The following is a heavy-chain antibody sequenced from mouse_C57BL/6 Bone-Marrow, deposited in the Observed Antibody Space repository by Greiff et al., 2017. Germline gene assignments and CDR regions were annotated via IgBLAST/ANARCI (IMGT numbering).Heavy chain of an antibody. CDR1: GYSITSGYY. V-gene: IGHV3-6*01. CDR3: ARPYYSNSAWFAY. Sequence: ESGPGLVKPSQSLSLTCSVTGYSITSGYYWNWIRQFPGNKLEWMGYISYDGSNNYNPSLKNRISITRDTSKNQFFLNLNSVTTEDTATYYCARPYYSNSAWFAYWGQGTLVTVSA. J-gene: IGHJ3*01. CDR2: ISYDGSN. D-gene: IGHD2-5*01.